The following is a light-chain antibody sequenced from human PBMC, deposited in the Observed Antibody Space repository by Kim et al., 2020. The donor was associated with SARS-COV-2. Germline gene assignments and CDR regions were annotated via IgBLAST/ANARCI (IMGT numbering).Light chain of an antibody. CDR3: HQYDSYPLI. J-gene: IGKJ4*01. Sequence: DIQMTQSPFTLSASVGDRVTITCRASQSINSYLAWYQQKAEKAPKLLIYKASSLESGVPSRFSGSGSGTEFTLTISSLQPDDFATYYCHQYDSYPLIFGGGTKVDIK. CDR2: KAS. V-gene: IGKV1-5*03. CDR1: QSINSY.